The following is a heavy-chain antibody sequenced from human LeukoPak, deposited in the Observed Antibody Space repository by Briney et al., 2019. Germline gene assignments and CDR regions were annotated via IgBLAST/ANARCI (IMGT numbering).Heavy chain of an antibody. D-gene: IGHD3-10*01. V-gene: IGHV4-59*12. J-gene: IGHJ5*02. CDR3: ARGMLLWFEYNWFDP. CDR1: GGSISSYY. Sequence: SETLSLTCAVSGGSISSYYWSWIRQPPGKGLEWIGYIYYSGSTNYNPSLKSRVTISVDTSKNQFSLKLSSVTAADTAVYYCARGMLLWFEYNWFDPWGQGTLVTVSS. CDR2: IYYSGST.